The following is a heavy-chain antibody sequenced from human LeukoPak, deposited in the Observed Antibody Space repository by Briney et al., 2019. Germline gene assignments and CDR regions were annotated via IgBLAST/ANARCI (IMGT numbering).Heavy chain of an antibody. CDR1: GGSFSGYY. J-gene: IGHJ6*03. D-gene: IGHD6-13*01. CDR3: ARRGSKSIAAAGKRRPSVYMDV. CDR2: INHSGST. V-gene: IGHV4-34*01. Sequence: SETLSLTCAVYGGSFSGYYWSWIRQPPGKGLEWIGEINHSGSTNYNPFLKSRVTISVDTSKNQFSLKLSSVTAADTAVYYCARRGSKSIAAAGKRRPSVYMDVWGKGTTVTISS.